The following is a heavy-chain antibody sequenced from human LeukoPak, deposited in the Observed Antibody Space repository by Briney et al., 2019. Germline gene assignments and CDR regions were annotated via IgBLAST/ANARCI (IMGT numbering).Heavy chain of an antibody. CDR1: GFTFSTYG. V-gene: IGHV3-30*02. J-gene: IGHJ4*02. Sequence: GGSLRLSCGASGFTFSTYGMHWVRQAPGKGLEWVAFTRYDGSNKYYADSVKGRFTISRDNSKNTLYLRLNSLRVEDTATYYCVKDRYCPEVTCFGGGFEYWGQGTLAVVSS. D-gene: IGHD2-8*02. CDR2: TRYDGSNK. CDR3: VKDRYCPEVTCFGGGFEY.